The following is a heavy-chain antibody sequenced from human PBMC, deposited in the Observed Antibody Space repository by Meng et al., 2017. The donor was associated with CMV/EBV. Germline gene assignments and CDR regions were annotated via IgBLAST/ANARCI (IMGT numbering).Heavy chain of an antibody. CDR3: ARDYPLRSYVGYGMDV. D-gene: IGHD3-3*01. CDR2: ISSSSSYI. CDR1: GFTFSSYS. Sequence: GESLKISCAASGFTFSSYSMNWVRQAPGKGLEWVSFISSSSSYIYYADSVKGRFTISRDNAKNSLYLQMNSLRAEDTAVYYCARDYPLRSYVGYGMDVWGQGTTVTVSS. V-gene: IGHV3-21*01. J-gene: IGHJ6*02.